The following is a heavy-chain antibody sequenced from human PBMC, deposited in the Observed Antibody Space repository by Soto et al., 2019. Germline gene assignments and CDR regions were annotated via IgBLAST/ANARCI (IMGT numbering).Heavy chain of an antibody. CDR1: GFTFSSYG. J-gene: IGHJ4*02. CDR2: IWNDGSNQ. Sequence: GGSLRLSCVASGFTFSSYGMHWVRQAPGKGLEWVAVIWNDGSNQYYADSVKGRFTISRDNSKNTLYLQMNSLRVEDTAVYYCASRSPALDYWGQGTLVTVSS. D-gene: IGHD2-2*01. V-gene: IGHV3-33*01. CDR3: ASRSPALDY.